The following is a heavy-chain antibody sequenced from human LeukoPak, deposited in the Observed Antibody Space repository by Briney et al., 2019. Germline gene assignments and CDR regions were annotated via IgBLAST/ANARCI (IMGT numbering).Heavy chain of an antibody. CDR3: ARDRRGQLLYYYYMDV. Sequence: ASVKVSCKASGYTFTGYYMHWVRQAPGQGLEWMGWINPNSGGTNYAQKFQGRVTMIRDTSISTAYMELSRLRSDDTAVYYCARDRRGQLLYYYYMDVWGKRTTVTVSS. D-gene: IGHD2-2*01. V-gene: IGHV1-2*02. J-gene: IGHJ6*03. CDR2: INPNSGGT. CDR1: GYTFTGYY.